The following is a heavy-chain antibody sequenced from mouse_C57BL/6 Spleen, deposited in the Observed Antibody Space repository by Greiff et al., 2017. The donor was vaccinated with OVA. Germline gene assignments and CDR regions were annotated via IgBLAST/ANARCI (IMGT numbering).Heavy chain of an antibody. CDR1: GYTFTSYW. CDR3: ARRDYYGYYYAMDY. J-gene: IGHJ4*01. Sequence: QVQLQQPGAELVKPGASVKLSCKASGYTFTSYWMHWVKQRPGQGLEWIGMIHPNSGSTNYNEKFKSKATLTVDKSSSTAYMQLSSLTSEDSAVYYCARRDYYGYYYAMDYWGQGTSGTVSS. D-gene: IGHD1-1*01. V-gene: IGHV1-64*01. CDR2: IHPNSGST.